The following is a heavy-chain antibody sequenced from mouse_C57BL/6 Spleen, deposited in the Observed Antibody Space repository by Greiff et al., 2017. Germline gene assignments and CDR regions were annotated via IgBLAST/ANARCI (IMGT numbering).Heavy chain of an antibody. CDR3: ASLITTVPHWYFDV. V-gene: IGHV1-19*01. D-gene: IGHD1-1*01. CDR2: INPYNGGT. J-gene: IGHJ1*03. CDR1: GYTFPDYY. Sequence: EVKLMESGPVLVKPGASVKMSCKASGYTFPDYYMNWVKQSHGKSLEWIGVINPYNGGTSYNQKFKGKATLTVDKSSSTAYMELNSLTSEDSAVYYCASLITTVPHWYFDVWGTGTTVTVSS.